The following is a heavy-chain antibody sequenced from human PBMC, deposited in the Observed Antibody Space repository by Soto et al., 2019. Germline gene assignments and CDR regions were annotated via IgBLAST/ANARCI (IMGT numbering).Heavy chain of an antibody. CDR1: GFSFSNHG. V-gene: IGHV3-30*18. J-gene: IGHJ6*02. Sequence: GGSLRLSCAASGFSFSNHGMQWVRQAPGKGLEWVAVISYDGNVKYYTDSVKGRFTISRDNSQSTLSLQMDSLRPEDAAVYYCAKDLKVSGGFHGSLNYYYGMDVWGQGTTVTVSS. CDR2: ISYDGNVK. CDR3: AKDLKVSGGFHGSLNYYYGMDV. D-gene: IGHD3-10*01.